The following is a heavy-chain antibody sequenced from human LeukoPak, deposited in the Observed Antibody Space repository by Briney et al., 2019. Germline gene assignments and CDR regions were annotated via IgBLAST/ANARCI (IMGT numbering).Heavy chain of an antibody. D-gene: IGHD3-10*01. J-gene: IGHJ4*02. CDR2: ISYDGSNK. CDR1: GFTFNSH. V-gene: IGHV3-30*04. Sequence: PGGSLRLSCADSGFTFNSHMHWVRQAPGEGREWVAAISYDGSNKKYGDSVKGRFTISSDNSKNTLYLQMNSLRAEDTAVYYCARVPLWFGDIRLTPPNFDYWGQGTLVTVSS. CDR3: ARVPLWFGDIRLTPPNFDY.